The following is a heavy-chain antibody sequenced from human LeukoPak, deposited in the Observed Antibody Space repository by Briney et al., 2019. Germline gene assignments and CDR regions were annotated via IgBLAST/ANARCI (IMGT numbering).Heavy chain of an antibody. CDR3: ARQGSSSADY. V-gene: IGHV4-39*01. Sequence: NPSETLSLTCTVSGGSISSSSYYWGWLRQPPGKGLEWIGSIYYSGSTYYNPSLKSRVTISVDTSKNQFSLKLSSVTAADTAVYYCARQGSSSADYWGQGTLVTVSS. CDR1: GGSISSSSYY. D-gene: IGHD6-6*01. J-gene: IGHJ4*02. CDR2: IYYSGST.